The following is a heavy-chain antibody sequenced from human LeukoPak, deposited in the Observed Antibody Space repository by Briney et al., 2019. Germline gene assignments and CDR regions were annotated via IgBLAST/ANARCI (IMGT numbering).Heavy chain of an antibody. Sequence: PGNSLRLSCTASGFTFSTYPMHWVRQAPGKGLEWVSVIYSGGSTYYADSVKGRFSISRDNSKNTLYLQMNSLRAEDTAVYYCAREPPSRIAVPGAFDIWGQGTMVTVSS. CDR2: IYSGGST. J-gene: IGHJ3*02. V-gene: IGHV3-53*01. CDR3: AREPPSRIAVPGAFDI. D-gene: IGHD6-19*01. CDR1: GFTFSTYP.